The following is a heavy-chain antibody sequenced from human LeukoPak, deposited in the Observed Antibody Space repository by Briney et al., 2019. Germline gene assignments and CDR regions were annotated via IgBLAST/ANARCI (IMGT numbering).Heavy chain of an antibody. CDR2: IYYSGST. V-gene: IGHV4-39*02. CDR1: SGSISSSSYY. D-gene: IGHD3-22*01. CDR3: ARDLVRWYDSSGGVY. J-gene: IGHJ4*02. Sequence: SETLSLTCTVSSGSISSSSYYWGWIRQPPGKGLEWIGSIYYSGSTYYNPSLKSRVTISVDTSKNQFSLKLSSVTAADTAVYYCARDLVRWYDSSGGVYWGQGTLVTVSS.